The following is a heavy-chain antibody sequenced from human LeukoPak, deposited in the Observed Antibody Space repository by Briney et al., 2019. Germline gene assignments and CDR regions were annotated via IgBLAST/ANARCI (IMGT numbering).Heavy chain of an antibody. Sequence: ASVKVSCKASGYTFTSYGISWVRQAPGQGLEWMGWISAYNGNTNYAQKLQGRVTMTTDTSTSTAYMELRSLRPDDTAVYYCARAERLVYFLDYWGQGTLVTVSS. CDR1: GYTFTSYG. CDR2: ISAYNGNT. V-gene: IGHV1-18*01. CDR3: ARAERLVYFLDY. J-gene: IGHJ4*02. D-gene: IGHD6-13*01.